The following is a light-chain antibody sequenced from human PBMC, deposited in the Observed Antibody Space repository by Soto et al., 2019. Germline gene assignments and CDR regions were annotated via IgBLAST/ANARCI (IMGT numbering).Light chain of an antibody. J-gene: IGLJ2*01. CDR1: SSDVGGYHY. Sequence: QSALTQPASVSGSPGQSITISCTGTSSDVGGYHYVSWYQQHPDKAPKLMIYDVSNRPSGVSNRFSGSKSGNTASLTISGLPAEDEADYYCSSYTSGSTSVVFGGGTKVTVL. CDR3: SSYTSGSTSVV. V-gene: IGLV2-14*01. CDR2: DVS.